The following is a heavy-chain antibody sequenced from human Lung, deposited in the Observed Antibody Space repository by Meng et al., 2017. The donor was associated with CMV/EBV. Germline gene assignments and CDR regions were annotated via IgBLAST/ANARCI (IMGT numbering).Heavy chain of an antibody. J-gene: IGHJ4*02. Sequence: SETLSLXCTVSGGPISGYYWSWVRQPPGSGLEWIAYIYYSGSTTYNPSLKSRVTVSLDLSKNQFSLKLSSVTAADTAVYYCARGGSVGYCRDSACWGYLDYXGQGXLVTVSS. CDR3: ARGGSVGYCRDSACWGYLDY. CDR2: IYYSGST. D-gene: IGHD2-15*01. V-gene: IGHV4-59*12. CDR1: GGPISGYY.